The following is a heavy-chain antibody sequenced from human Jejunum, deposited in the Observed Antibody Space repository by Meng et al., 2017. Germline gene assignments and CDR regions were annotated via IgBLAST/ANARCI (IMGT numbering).Heavy chain of an antibody. Sequence: QVQLQESGPGLARPSETLSLTCTISGGSVNSGSYYWSWIRQPPGKGLEWIGYMYFSGSTNYNASLKSRVTISVDTSKKQFSLKLTSVTAADTAVYYCARGHFDKYFDSWGQGTLVTVSS. CDR2: MYFSGST. CDR3: ARGHFDKYFDS. V-gene: IGHV4-61*01. CDR1: GGSVNSGSYY. D-gene: IGHD3-22*01. J-gene: IGHJ4*02.